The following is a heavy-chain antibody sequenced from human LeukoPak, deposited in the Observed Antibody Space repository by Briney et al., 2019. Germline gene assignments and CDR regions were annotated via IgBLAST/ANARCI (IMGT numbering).Heavy chain of an antibody. D-gene: IGHD5-18*01. CDR3: TTARGYSYGDIDY. J-gene: IGHJ4*02. CDR2: IKSKTDGGTT. V-gene: IGHV3-15*01. Sequence: PGGSLRLSCAASGFTFSSYSMNWVRQAPGKGLEWVGRIKSKTDGGTTDYAAPVKGRFTISRDDSKNTLYLQMNSLKTEDTAVYYCTTARGYSYGDIDYWGQGTLVTVSS. CDR1: GFTFSSYS.